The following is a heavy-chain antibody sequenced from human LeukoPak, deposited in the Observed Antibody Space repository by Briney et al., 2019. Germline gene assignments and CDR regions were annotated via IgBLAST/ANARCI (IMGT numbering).Heavy chain of an antibody. CDR3: AKVGGSTEYYYETSGFDY. CDR2: ISGSGGTT. CDR1: GFTFSSYP. Sequence: GGSLRLSCAASGFTFSSYPMTWVRQAPGKGLEWVSYISGSGGTTYYADSVKGRFTISRDHSKNTLYLQLNGLRAEDTAVYYCAKVGGSTEYYYETSGFDYWGQGTLVTVSS. V-gene: IGHV3-23*01. D-gene: IGHD3-22*01. J-gene: IGHJ4*02.